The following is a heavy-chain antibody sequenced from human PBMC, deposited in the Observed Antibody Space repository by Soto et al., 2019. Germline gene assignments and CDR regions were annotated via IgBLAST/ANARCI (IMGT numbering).Heavy chain of an antibody. CDR1: GFTFSSYG. V-gene: IGHV3-30*18. J-gene: IGHJ6*02. D-gene: IGHD3-10*01. CDR3: AKDFGGTGRTPGYYYYGMDV. CDR2: ISYDGSNK. Sequence: QPGGSLRLSCAASGFTFSSYGMHWVRQAPGKGLEWVAVISYDGSNKYYADSVKGRFTISRDNSKNTLYLQMNSLRAEDTAVYYCAKDFGGTGRTPGYYYYGMDVWGQGTTVTVSS.